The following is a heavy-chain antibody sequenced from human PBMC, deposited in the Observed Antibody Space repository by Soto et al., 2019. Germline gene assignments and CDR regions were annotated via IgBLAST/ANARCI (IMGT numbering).Heavy chain of an antibody. CDR3: VSVQREQRPLDY. D-gene: IGHD6-25*01. J-gene: IGHJ4*02. CDR2: ISVYNDNT. V-gene: IGHV1-18*01. Sequence: QVQLMQSGAEVKKPGASVKVSCKTSGYTFTSYGISWVRQAPGQGLEWMGWISVYNDNTNYAQKVQGRVTMTTDTSTSTAYMELRSLRSDDTAVYFCVSVQREQRPLDYWGQGTLVTVSS. CDR1: GYTFTSYG.